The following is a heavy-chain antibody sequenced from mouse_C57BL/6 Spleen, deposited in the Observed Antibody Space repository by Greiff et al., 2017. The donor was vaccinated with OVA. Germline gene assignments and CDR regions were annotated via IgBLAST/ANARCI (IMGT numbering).Heavy chain of an antibody. CDR3: ARGAYGSSPWYYAMDY. CDR2: ISDGGSYT. V-gene: IGHV5-4*03. J-gene: IGHJ4*01. CDR1: GFTFSSYA. D-gene: IGHD1-1*01. Sequence: EVKLMESGGGLVKPGGSLKLSCAASGFTFSSYAMSWVRQIPEKRLEWVATISDGGSYTYYPDNVKGRFTISRDNAKNNLYLQMSHLKSEDTAMYYCARGAYGSSPWYYAMDYWGQGTSVTVSS.